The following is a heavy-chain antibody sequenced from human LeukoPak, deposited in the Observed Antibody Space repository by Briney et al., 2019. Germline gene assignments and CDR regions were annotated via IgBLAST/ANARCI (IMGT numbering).Heavy chain of an antibody. V-gene: IGHV3-23*01. CDR2: ISGSGGST. CDR3: AKDNRDTAMVKGYPPKYYYYYGMDV. D-gene: IGHD5-18*01. Sequence: PGGSLRLSCAASGFTFSSHAMSWVRQAPGKGLEWVSAISGSGGSTYYADSVKGRFTISRDNSKNTLYLQMNSLRAEDTAVYYCAKDNRDTAMVKGYPPKYYYYYGMDVWGQGTTVTVSS. CDR1: GFTFSSHA. J-gene: IGHJ6*02.